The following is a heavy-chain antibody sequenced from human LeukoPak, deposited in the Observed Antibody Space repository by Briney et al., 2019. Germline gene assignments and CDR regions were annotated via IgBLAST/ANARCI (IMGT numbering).Heavy chain of an antibody. CDR2: IIPILGIA. J-gene: IGHJ4*02. CDR1: GGTFSSYA. Sequence: GASVKVSCKASGGTFSSYAISWVRQAPGQGLEWMGRIIPILGIANYAQKFQGRVTITADKSTSTAYMELSSLRSEDTAVYYCASEVGSYPLYYFDYWGQGTLVTFSS. D-gene: IGHD1-26*01. CDR3: ASEVGSYPLYYFDY. V-gene: IGHV1-69*04.